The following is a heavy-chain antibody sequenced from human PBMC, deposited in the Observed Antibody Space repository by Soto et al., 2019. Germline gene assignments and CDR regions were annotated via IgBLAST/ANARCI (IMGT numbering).Heavy chain of an antibody. J-gene: IGHJ3*02. CDR3: AKDDCFLVGMSRGFDI. V-gene: IGHV3-74*01. D-gene: IGHD1-26*01. CDR2: ISTEGSTT. Sequence: EVQLVESGGGLVQPGGSMRLSCAASGFTFSRYWMHWVRQAPGEGLVWVSGISTEGSTTRYVDSVKGRCTISRDNVKNTLYLQVCMLRAEDTAVYYCAKDDCFLVGMSRGFDIWGQGTVVSVSS. CDR1: GFTFSRYW.